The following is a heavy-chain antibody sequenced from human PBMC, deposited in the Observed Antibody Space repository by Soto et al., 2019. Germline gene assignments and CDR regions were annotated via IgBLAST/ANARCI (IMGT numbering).Heavy chain of an antibody. D-gene: IGHD5-12*01. V-gene: IGHV3-30*18. Sequence: SLRLSCAASGFTFSSYGMHWVRQAPGKGLEWVAVISYDGSNKYYADSVKGRFTISRDNSKNTLYLQMNSLRAEDTAVYYCAKEWLRSYFDYWGQGTLVTVSS. CDR3: AKEWLRSYFDY. CDR2: ISYDGSNK. CDR1: GFTFSSYG. J-gene: IGHJ4*02.